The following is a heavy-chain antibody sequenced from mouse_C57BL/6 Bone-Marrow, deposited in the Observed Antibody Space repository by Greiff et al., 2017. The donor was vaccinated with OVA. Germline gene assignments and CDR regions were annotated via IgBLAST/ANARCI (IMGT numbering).Heavy chain of an antibody. J-gene: IGHJ4*01. D-gene: IGHD2-3*01. CDR2: IRNKANGYTT. CDR1: GFTFTDYY. V-gene: IGHV7-3*01. CDR3: ARILIYDGYYDYAMDY. Sequence: EVQLQESGGGLVQPGGSLSLSCAASGFTFTDYYMSWVRQPPGKVFEWLGFIRNKANGYTTEYSASVKGPFTISRDNSQSILYLQMNALSAEDSATYYGARILIYDGYYDYAMDYWGQGTSVTVSS.